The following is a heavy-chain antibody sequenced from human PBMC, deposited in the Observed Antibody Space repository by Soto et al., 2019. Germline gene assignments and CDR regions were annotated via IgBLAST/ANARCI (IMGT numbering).Heavy chain of an antibody. CDR2: IYDSEST. Sequence: SETLSLTCTLSGGSVSSGSYYLSWIRQPPGKGLEWIGYIYDSESTNYNPSLKSRVTISVDTSKNQFSLKLSSVTAADTAVYYCAGGIAARPLGYWGQGTLVTVSS. J-gene: IGHJ4*02. CDR1: GGSVSSGSYY. V-gene: IGHV4-61*01. D-gene: IGHD6-6*01. CDR3: AGGIAARPLGY.